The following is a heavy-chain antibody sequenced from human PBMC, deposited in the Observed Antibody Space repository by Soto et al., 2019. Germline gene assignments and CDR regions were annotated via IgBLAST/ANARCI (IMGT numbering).Heavy chain of an antibody. CDR1: GYTFTSYG. CDR2: ISAYNGNT. Sequence: QVQLVQSGAEVKKPGASVKVSCKASGYTFTSYGISWVRQAPGQGLEWRGWISAYNGNTNYAQQLQGRVTMTKDTSTGTAYMELRSLRSDDTAVDYCARRADCSGGSCYFDYWGQGTLVTVSS. CDR3: ARRADCSGGSCYFDY. V-gene: IGHV1-18*01. D-gene: IGHD2-15*01. J-gene: IGHJ4*02.